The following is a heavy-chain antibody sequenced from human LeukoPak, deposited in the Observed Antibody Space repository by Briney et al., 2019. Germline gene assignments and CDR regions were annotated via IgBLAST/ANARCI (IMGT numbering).Heavy chain of an antibody. CDR2: IWYDGSNK. V-gene: IGHV3-33*08. J-gene: IGHJ4*02. D-gene: IGHD6-13*01. CDR3: ARASWGGSSWFNPNY. Sequence: PGRSLRLSCAAPGFTFSSYGMHWVRQAPGKGLEWVAVIWYDGSNKYYADSVKGRFTISRDNSKNTLYLQMNSLRAEDTAVYYCARASWGGSSWFNPNYWGQGTLVTVSS. CDR1: GFTFSSYG.